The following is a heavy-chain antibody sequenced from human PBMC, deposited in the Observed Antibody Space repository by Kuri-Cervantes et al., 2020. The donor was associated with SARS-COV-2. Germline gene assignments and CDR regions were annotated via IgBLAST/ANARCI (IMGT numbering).Heavy chain of an antibody. V-gene: IGHV3-64*01. J-gene: IGHJ4*02. D-gene: IGHD3-9*01. CDR2: ISSNGGST. CDR3: ARGQKSYDILTGYYWAHYFDY. CDR1: GFTFSSYA. Sequence: GGSLRLSCAASGFTFSSYAMHWVRQAPGKGLEYVSAISSNGGSTYYANSVKGRFTISRDNSKNTLYLQMGSLRAEDMAVYYCARGQKSYDILTGYYWAHYFDYWGQGTLVTVSS.